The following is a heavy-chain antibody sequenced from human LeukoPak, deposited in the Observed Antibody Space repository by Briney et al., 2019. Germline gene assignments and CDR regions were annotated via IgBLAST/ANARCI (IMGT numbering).Heavy chain of an antibody. CDR3: ARIGYCSGTYCYGFDY. CDR2: IKQEGSEK. Sequence: GGSLRLSCAASGFTFSSYSMNWVRQAPGKGLEWVANIKQEGSEKYYVDSVKGRFTISGDNAKNSLYLQMNSLRAEDTAVYYCARIGYCSGTYCYGFDYWGQGTLVTVSS. D-gene: IGHD2-2*01. J-gene: IGHJ4*02. V-gene: IGHV3-7*01. CDR1: GFTFSSYS.